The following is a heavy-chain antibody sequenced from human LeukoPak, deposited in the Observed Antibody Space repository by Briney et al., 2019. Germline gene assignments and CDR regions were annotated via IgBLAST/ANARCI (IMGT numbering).Heavy chain of an antibody. CDR1: GGSISSYY. D-gene: IGHD6-19*01. CDR2: IYSSGSTSGST. V-gene: IGHV4-4*07. CDR3: ARGGRGSGWYG. Sequence: SSETLSLTCTVSGGSISSYYWSWIRQPAGKGLEWIGRIYSSGSTSGSTNYNPSLKSRVTMSLDTSKNQFSLKLSSVTAADTAVYYCARGGRGSGWYGWGQGTLVTVSS. J-gene: IGHJ4*02.